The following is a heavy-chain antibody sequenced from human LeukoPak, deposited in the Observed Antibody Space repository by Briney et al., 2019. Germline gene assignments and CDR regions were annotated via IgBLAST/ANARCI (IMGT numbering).Heavy chain of an antibody. CDR1: GFPFSSYA. D-gene: IGHD2-21*02. CDR2: ISGSGGGT. J-gene: IGHJ4*02. CDR3: AKSPYGDHATAFDY. Sequence: GSLRLSCAASGFPFSSYAMSWIRQAPGKGLEWVSTISGSGGGTYYANSVKGRFTISRDNSKNTLHLQVNSLRVEDTAVYYCAKSPYGDHATAFDYWGQGTLVTVSS. V-gene: IGHV3-23*01.